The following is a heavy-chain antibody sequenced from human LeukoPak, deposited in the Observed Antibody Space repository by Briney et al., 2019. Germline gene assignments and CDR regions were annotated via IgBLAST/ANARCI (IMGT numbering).Heavy chain of an antibody. Sequence: PGGSLRLSCAASGFTFSSYAMHWVRQAPGKGLEWVAVISYDGSNKYYADSVKGRFTISRDNSKNTLYLQMNSLRAEDTAVYYCVIRGIVVVPAAIPNWFDPWGQGTLVTVSS. J-gene: IGHJ5*02. V-gene: IGHV3-30-3*01. D-gene: IGHD2-2*01. CDR2: ISYDGSNK. CDR1: GFTFSSYA. CDR3: VIRGIVVVPAAIPNWFDP.